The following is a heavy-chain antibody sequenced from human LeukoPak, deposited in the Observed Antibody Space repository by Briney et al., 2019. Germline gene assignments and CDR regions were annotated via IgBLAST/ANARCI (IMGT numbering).Heavy chain of an antibody. CDR2: IYSGGST. J-gene: IGHJ4*02. V-gene: IGHV3-53*01. CDR1: GFTVSSNY. CDR3: AKTKRSGPAHFDY. D-gene: IGHD1-1*01. Sequence: GGSLRLSCAASGFTVSSNYMSWVRQAPGKGLEWVSVIYSGGSTYYADSVKGRFTISRDNSKNTLYLQMNSLRAEDTAVYYCAKTKRSGPAHFDYWGQGTLVTVSS.